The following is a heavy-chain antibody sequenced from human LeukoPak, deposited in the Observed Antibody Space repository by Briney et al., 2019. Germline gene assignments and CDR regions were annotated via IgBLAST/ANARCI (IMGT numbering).Heavy chain of an antibody. CDR3: AKGYSSGWSYPLDAFDI. J-gene: IGHJ3*02. CDR2: IRYDGTNK. CDR1: GFTFSGYG. D-gene: IGHD6-13*01. Sequence: GGSLRLSCAASGFTFSGYGMHWVRQAPGKELEWVAFIRYDGTNKYYADSVKGRFTISRDNSKNTLYLQMNSLRAEDTALYYCAKGYSSGWSYPLDAFDIWGQGTMVTVSS. V-gene: IGHV3-30*02.